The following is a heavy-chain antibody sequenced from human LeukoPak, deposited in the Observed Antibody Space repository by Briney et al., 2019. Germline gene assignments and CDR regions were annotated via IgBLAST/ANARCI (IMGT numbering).Heavy chain of an antibody. D-gene: IGHD3-9*01. J-gene: IGHJ4*02. Sequence: GGSLRLSCAASGFTFSSHAMHWVRQAPGKGLKWVAVIAYDGSNKDYADSVKGRFTLSRDNSKNTLYLQMNSLRAEDTAVYYCARGSRLRYFDWLLATPYYFDYWGQGTLVTISS. CDR3: ARGSRLRYFDWLLATPYYFDY. CDR2: IAYDGSNK. CDR1: GFTFSSHA. V-gene: IGHV3-30*04.